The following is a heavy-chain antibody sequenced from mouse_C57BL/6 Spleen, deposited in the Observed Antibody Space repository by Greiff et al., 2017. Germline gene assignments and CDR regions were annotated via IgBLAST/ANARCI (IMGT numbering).Heavy chain of an antibody. CDR1: GYSFTGYY. CDR2: IYPYNGVS. V-gene: IGHV1-31*01. J-gene: IGHJ3*01. CDR3: ARLYDCADAWFAY. D-gene: IGHD2-3*01. Sequence: VHVKQSGPELVKPGASVKISCKASGYSFTGYYMHWVKQSHGNILDWIGYIYPYNGVSSYNQKFKGKATLTVDKSSSTAYMELRSLTSEDSAVYYGARLYDCADAWFAYWGQGTLVTVSA.